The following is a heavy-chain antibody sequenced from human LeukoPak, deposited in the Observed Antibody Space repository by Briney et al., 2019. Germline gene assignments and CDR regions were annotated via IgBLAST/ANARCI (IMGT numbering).Heavy chain of an antibody. J-gene: IGHJ4*02. CDR1: GFTFSSYA. CDR3: AKDLDSSGYYLGENFDY. CDR2: ISGSGGRT. Sequence: GGSLRLSCAASGFTFSSYAMNWVRQAPGKGLEWVAMISGSGGRTYYADSVEGRFTISRDNSKNTLYLQMNSLRAEDKAVYYCAKDLDSSGYYLGENFDYWGQGTLVTVSS. D-gene: IGHD3-22*01. V-gene: IGHV3-23*01.